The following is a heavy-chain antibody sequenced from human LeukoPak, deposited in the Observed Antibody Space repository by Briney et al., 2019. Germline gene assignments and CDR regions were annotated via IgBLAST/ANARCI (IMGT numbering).Heavy chain of an antibody. CDR2: HYYSGTT. Sequence: SETLSLTCTVSGGSISSSSCYWGWIRQPPGKGLEWIGSHYYSGTTYYNASLKSRVTISVDTSKNQFSLKLSSVTAADTAVYYCASSAAAVYYMDVWGKGTTVTVSS. D-gene: IGHD6-13*01. V-gene: IGHV4-39*01. CDR1: GGSISSSSCY. CDR3: ASSAAAVYYMDV. J-gene: IGHJ6*03.